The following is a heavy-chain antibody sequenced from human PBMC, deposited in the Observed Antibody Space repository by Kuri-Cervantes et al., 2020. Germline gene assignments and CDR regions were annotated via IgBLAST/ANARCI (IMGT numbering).Heavy chain of an antibody. CDR3: ARTPEMAIYFDY. J-gene: IGHJ4*02. Sequence: GGSLRLSCAASGFTFSSYGMHWVRQAPGKGLEWVAVIWPDGGEKHYGDSVKGRFTISRDNSKNTLYLQMNSLRAEDTAVYYCARTPEMAIYFDYWGQGTLVTVSS. CDR2: IWPDGGEK. CDR1: GFTFSSYG. D-gene: IGHD5-24*01. V-gene: IGHV3-33*01.